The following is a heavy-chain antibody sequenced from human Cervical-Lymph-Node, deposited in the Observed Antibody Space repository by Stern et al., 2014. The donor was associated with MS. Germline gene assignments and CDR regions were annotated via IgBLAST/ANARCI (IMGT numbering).Heavy chain of an antibody. J-gene: IGHJ5*02. CDR2: LIPIFGTA. V-gene: IGHV1-69*01. Sequence: VQLLESGAEVKKPGSSVKVSCKASGGTFSSYAISWVRQAPGQGLEWMGGLIPIFGTANYAQKFQGRVTITADESTSTAYMELSSLRSEDTAVYYCARSRYYYDSSGYYYNWFDPWGQGTLVTVSS. CDR1: GGTFSSYA. CDR3: ARSRYYYDSSGYYYNWFDP. D-gene: IGHD3-22*01.